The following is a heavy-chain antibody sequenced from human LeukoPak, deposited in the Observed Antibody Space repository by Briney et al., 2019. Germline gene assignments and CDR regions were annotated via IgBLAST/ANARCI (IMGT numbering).Heavy chain of an antibody. CDR1: GFTFSSYG. Sequence: GGSLRLSCAASGFTFSSYGMHWVRQAPGKGLEWVAVISYDGSNKYYADSVKGRFTISRDNSKNTLYLQMNSLRTEDTAMYYCARDRPNNGYPDALDIWGQGTRVTVSS. D-gene: IGHD3-22*01. V-gene: IGHV3-30*03. J-gene: IGHJ3*02. CDR3: ARDRPNNGYPDALDI. CDR2: ISYDGSNK.